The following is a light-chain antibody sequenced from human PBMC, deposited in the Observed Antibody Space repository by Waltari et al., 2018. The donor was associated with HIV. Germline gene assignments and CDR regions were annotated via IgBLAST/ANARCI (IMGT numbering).Light chain of an antibody. Sequence: QSALTQPRSVSGSPGQSVTISCTGTSSDVGGYNYVSWYQQHPGKAPKLMIYEDNKRPSGVSNRFSGSKSGNTASLTISGLQAEDEADYYCCSYTGSTTWVFGGGTKLTVL. CDR3: CSYTGSTTWV. CDR2: EDN. CDR1: SSDVGGYNY. V-gene: IGLV2-11*01. J-gene: IGLJ3*02.